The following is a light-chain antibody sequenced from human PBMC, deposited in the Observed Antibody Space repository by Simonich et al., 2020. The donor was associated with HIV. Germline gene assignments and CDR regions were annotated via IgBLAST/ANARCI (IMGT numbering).Light chain of an antibody. CDR1: SGSIASNY. Sequence: NFMLTQPHSVSESPWNTVTISCTRSSGSIASNYVQLYQQRPVSSPPTLIYDDNQRPSGVPARFSGSIDSSSKSASLTISGLKTEDEADYYCQSYDSNNHWVFGGGTKVTVL. CDR2: DDN. J-gene: IGLJ3*02. V-gene: IGLV6-57*01. CDR3: QSYDSNNHWV.